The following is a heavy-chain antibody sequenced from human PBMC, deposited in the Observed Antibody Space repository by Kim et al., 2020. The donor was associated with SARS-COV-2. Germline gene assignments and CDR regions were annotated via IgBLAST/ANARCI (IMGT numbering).Heavy chain of an antibody. CDR2: IKSDGRGT. Sequence: GGSLRLSCAASGFTFSTYWMHWVRQAPGKGLVWVSRIKSDGRGTNYAESVKGRFTISSDNAKNTLYLQMNSLRSEDTALYYCARMNRGGDCWTKDWYFDL. CDR3: ARMNRGGDCWTKDWYFDL. CDR1: GFTFSTYW. D-gene: IGHD2-21*02. J-gene: IGHJ2*01. V-gene: IGHV3-74*01.